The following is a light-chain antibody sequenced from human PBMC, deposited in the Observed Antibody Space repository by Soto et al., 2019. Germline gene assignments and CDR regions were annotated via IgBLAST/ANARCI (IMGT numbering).Light chain of an antibody. Sequence: DIQMTQSPSSLSASVVDRVTITCRASQSISSYLNWYQQKPGKAPKLLIYAAFSLQSGVPSRFSGSGSGTDFTLTIRRLQPEDFATYFCQHSYGTPHTVGQGTKLEIK. V-gene: IGKV1-39*01. J-gene: IGKJ2*01. CDR3: QHSYGTPHT. CDR1: QSISSY. CDR2: AAF.